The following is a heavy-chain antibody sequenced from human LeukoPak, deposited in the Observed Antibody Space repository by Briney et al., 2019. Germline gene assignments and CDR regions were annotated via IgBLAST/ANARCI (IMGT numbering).Heavy chain of an antibody. CDR2: ISWNSGII. CDR3: AKDAGGSGRNWFDP. Sequence: GGSLRLSCAASGFTFDNYAMHWVRQAPGKGLDWVSGISWNSGIIDYADSVKGRFTISRDNAKNSLYLQMNSLRPEDTALYYCAKDAGGSGRNWFDPWGQGTLVTVSS. D-gene: IGHD3-10*01. V-gene: IGHV3-9*01. CDR1: GFTFDNYA. J-gene: IGHJ5*02.